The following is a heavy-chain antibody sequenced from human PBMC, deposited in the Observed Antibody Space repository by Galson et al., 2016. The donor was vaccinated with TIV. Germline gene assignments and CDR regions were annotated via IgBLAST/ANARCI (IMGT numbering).Heavy chain of an antibody. CDR1: GYTFTSYH. CDR3: ATRASLRDSGRFNPFLAFDS. V-gene: IGHV1-46*01. Sequence: SVKVSCKASGYTFTSYHLHWVRQAPGQGLEWMGIIKDTGVTTTYPQRFQGRLTITRDKSTSTAYMELGTLRSEDTAVYYCATRASLRDSGRFNPFLAFDSWGQGTLVTVSS. J-gene: IGHJ4*02. D-gene: IGHD1-26*01. CDR2: IKDTGVTT.